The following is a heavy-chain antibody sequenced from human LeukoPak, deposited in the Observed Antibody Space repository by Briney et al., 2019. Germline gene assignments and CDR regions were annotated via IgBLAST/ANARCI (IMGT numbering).Heavy chain of an antibody. CDR3: VRDGDFYDSGGYGNI. CDR1: GGSIDSGIYS. Sequence: SQTLSLTCSVSGGSIDSGIYSWGWIRQPPGKGLEWIGYIFHTGSTSYNPSLKSRVTISVDRSKNQFSLKLSSVTAADTAMYYCVRDGDFYDSGGYGNIWGQGTLVTVSS. CDR2: IFHTGST. D-gene: IGHD3-22*01. V-gene: IGHV4-30-2*01. J-gene: IGHJ4*02.